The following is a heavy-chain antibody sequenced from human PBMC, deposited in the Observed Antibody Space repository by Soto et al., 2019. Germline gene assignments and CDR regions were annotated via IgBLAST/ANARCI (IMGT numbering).Heavy chain of an antibody. V-gene: IGHV1-2*02. CDR3: ARDTGRWLSYWYFDL. J-gene: IGHJ2*01. CDR2: INPPNGGT. Sequence: QVQLVQSGAEVKMPGASVKVSCKASGYTFTDYYVHWVRQAPGQGLEWMAWINPPNGGTIYAPKFQGRVTLTRDTSVNTAYMELTSLTSDDTAVYYCARDTGRWLSYWYFDLWGRGTLVTVSS. CDR1: GYTFTDYY. D-gene: IGHD3-22*01.